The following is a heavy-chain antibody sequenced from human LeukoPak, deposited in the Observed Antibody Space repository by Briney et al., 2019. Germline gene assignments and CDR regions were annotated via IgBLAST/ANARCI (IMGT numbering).Heavy chain of an antibody. V-gene: IGHV4-61*02. CDR3: ARFSYSSGWYLNTEIDY. J-gene: IGHJ4*02. D-gene: IGHD6-19*01. CDR1: GGSISSGSYY. Sequence: PSQTLSLTCTVSGGSISSGSYYWSWIRQPAGKGLEWLGRIYTSGSTNYNPSLKSRVTISVDTSKNQFSLKLSSVTAADTAVYYCARFSYSSGWYLNTEIDYWAREPWSPSPQ. CDR2: IYTSGST.